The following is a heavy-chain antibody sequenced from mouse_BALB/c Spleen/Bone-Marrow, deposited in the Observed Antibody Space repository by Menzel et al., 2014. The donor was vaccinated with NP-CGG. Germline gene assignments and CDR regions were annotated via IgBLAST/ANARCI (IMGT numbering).Heavy chain of an antibody. D-gene: IGHD1-1*01. Sequence: EVQLVESGAELVKPGASVKLSCTASGLNIKDTYMHWVKQRPEQGLEWIGRIDPANGNTKYDPKFQGKATITADTSSNTAYLQLSSLTSEDTAVYYCARYYYGSSYAMDYWGQGTSVTVSS. CDR1: GLNIKDTY. J-gene: IGHJ4*01. CDR2: IDPANGNT. CDR3: ARYYYGSSYAMDY. V-gene: IGHV14-3*02.